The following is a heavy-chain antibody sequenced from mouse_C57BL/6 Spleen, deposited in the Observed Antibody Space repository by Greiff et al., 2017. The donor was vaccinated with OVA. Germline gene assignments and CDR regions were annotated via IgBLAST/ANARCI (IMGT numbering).Heavy chain of an antibody. J-gene: IGHJ1*03. D-gene: IGHD1-1*01. CDR2: ISYSGST. Sequence: DVKLVESGPGMVKPSQSLSLTCTVTGYSITSGYDWHWIRHFPGNKLEWMGYISYSGSTNYNPSLKSRISITHDTSKNHFFLKLNSVTTEDTATYYCARDRGTTVVATSPYWYFDVWGTGTTVTVSS. CDR3: ARDRGTTVVATSPYWYFDV. V-gene: IGHV3-1*01. CDR1: GYSITSGYD.